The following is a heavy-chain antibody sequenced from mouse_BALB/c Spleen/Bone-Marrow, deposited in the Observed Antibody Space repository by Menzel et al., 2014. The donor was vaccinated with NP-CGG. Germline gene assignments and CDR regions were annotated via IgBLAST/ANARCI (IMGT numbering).Heavy chain of an antibody. CDR3: ARRGGWLGYFDV. CDR2: ISPGSGST. D-gene: IGHD2-3*01. CDR1: GYTFSSYW. V-gene: IGHV1-9*01. J-gene: IGHJ1*01. Sequence: VHLVESGAELMKPGASVKISCKATGYTFSSYWIEWVKQRPGHGLEWIGEISPGSGSTNYNEKFKGKATFTADTSSNTAYMQLSSLTSEDSAVYYCARRGGWLGYFDVWGAGTTVTVSS.